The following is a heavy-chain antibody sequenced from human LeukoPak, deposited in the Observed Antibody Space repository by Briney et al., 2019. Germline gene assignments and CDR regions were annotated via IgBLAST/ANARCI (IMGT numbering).Heavy chain of an antibody. CDR2: ISVSGGTT. Sequence: GGSLRLSCAASGFTFNSYAMSWVRQAPGKGLEWVAAISVSGGTTYYADSVRGRFTLSTDNSKNTLYLQMSSLRAEDTAVYYCAKDRGSSPYYFDYWGQGTLVTVFS. V-gene: IGHV3-23*01. D-gene: IGHD3-16*01. CDR1: GFTFNSYA. CDR3: AKDRGSSPYYFDY. J-gene: IGHJ4*02.